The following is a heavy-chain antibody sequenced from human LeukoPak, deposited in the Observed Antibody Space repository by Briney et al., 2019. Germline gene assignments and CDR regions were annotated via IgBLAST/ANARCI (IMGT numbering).Heavy chain of an antibody. CDR3: ARAHYYDSSDYHPRWFDP. CDR2: IIPIFGTA. V-gene: IGHV1-69*13. CDR1: GGTFSSNA. J-gene: IGHJ5*02. Sequence: GASVKVSCTASGGTFSSNAISWVRQAPGQGLEWMGGIIPIFGTANYAQKFQGRVTITADESTSTAYMELSSLRSEDTAVYYCARAHYYDSSDYHPRWFDPWGQGTLVTVSS. D-gene: IGHD3-22*01.